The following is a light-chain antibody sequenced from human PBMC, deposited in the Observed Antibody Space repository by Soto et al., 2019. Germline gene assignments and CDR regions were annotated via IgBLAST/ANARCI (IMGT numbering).Light chain of an antibody. CDR3: SSYAGSNIVL. Sequence: QSALTQPPSASGSPGQSVTISCTGTSSDVGGYNYVSWYQQHPGKAPKVMIYEVSKRPSGVPDRFSGSKSGNTASLTVSGLQAEDEADYYCSSYAGSNIVLFGGGTKLTVL. CDR2: EVS. CDR1: SSDVGGYNY. V-gene: IGLV2-8*01. J-gene: IGLJ2*01.